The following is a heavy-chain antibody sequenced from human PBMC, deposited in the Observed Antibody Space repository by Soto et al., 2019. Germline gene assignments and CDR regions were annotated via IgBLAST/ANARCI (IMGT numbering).Heavy chain of an antibody. CDR3: GALLAGG. CDR2: IYYNETA. CDR1: GASVTSGDFY. D-gene: IGHD3-10*01. V-gene: IGHV4-30-4*01. Sequence: QVQLQEPGPRLVSPSETLSLTCTVSGASVTSGDFYWSWIRQPPGKGLERIGYIYYNETAYYTPSLKSRTAISVDTSKNHFTLTLTSETAADTAIYYCGALLAGGWGQGSLVTVSS. J-gene: IGHJ4*02.